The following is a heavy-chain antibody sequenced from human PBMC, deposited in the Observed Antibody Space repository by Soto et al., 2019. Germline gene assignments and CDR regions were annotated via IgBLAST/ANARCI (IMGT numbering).Heavy chain of an antibody. CDR2: INHSGST. Sequence: SETLSLTCAVYGGSFSGYYWSWIRQPPGKGLEWIGEINHSGSTNHNPSLKSRVTISVDTSKNQFSLKLSSVTAADTAVYYCARSTWEWWFDPWGQGTLVTVSS. CDR3: ARSTWEWWFDP. V-gene: IGHV4-34*01. D-gene: IGHD3-3*01. CDR1: GGSFSGYY. J-gene: IGHJ5*02.